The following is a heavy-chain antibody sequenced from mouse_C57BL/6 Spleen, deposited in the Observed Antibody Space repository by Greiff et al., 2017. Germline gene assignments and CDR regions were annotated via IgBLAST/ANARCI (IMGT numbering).Heavy chain of an antibody. V-gene: IGHV1-64*01. Sequence: QVQLKQPGAELVKPGASVKLSCKASGYTFTSYWMHWVKQRPGQGLEWIGMIHPNSGSTNYNEKFKSKATLTVDKSSSTAYMQLSSLTSEDSAVYYCARLGITTVVAKDYAMDYWGQGTSVTVSS. CDR1: GYTFTSYW. J-gene: IGHJ4*01. D-gene: IGHD1-1*01. CDR3: ARLGITTVVAKDYAMDY. CDR2: IHPNSGST.